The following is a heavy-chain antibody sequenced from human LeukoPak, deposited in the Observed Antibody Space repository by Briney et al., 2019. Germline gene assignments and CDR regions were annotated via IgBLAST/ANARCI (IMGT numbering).Heavy chain of an antibody. D-gene: IGHD3-9*01. J-gene: IGHJ4*02. Sequence: PSETLSLTCTVSGGSISSYYWSWIRQPAGKGLEWIGRIYTSGSTNYNPSPKSRVTMSVDSSKNQFSLKLSSVAAADTAVYYCARDSHWLIDYWGQGTLVTVSS. V-gene: IGHV4-4*07. CDR2: IYTSGST. CDR1: GGSISSYY. CDR3: ARDSHWLIDY.